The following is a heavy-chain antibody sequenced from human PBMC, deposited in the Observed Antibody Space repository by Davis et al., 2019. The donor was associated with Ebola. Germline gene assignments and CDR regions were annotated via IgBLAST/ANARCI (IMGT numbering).Heavy chain of an antibody. J-gene: IGHJ6*02. CDR1: GFTFSHYG. Sequence: GGSLRLSCAASGFTFSHYGMHWVRQAPGKGLEWVSVISYDGSDKYYADSVKGRFTISRDNSKNTLYLQMNSLRAEDTAVYYCARDNWNGYLFYYYYGMDVWGQGTTVTVSS. CDR3: ARDNWNGYLFYYYYGMDV. D-gene: IGHD1-20*01. CDR2: ISYDGSDK. V-gene: IGHV3-30*03.